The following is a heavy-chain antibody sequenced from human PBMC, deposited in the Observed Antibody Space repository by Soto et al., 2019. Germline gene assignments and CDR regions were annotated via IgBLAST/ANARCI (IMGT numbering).Heavy chain of an antibody. J-gene: IGHJ3*02. D-gene: IGHD5-12*01. CDR2: ISWNSGSI. CDR3: AKDITGYSGYDPDAFDI. Sequence: GGSLRLSCAASGFTFDDYAMHWVRQAPGKGLEWVSGISWNSGSIGYADSVKGRFTISRDNAKNSLYLQMNSLRAEDTALYYCAKDITGYSGYDPDAFDIWGQGKMVTVS. CDR1: GFTFDDYA. V-gene: IGHV3-9*01.